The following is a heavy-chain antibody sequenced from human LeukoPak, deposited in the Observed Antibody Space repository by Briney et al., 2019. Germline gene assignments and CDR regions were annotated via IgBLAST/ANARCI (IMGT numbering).Heavy chain of an antibody. J-gene: IGHJ5*02. V-gene: IGHV4-34*01. D-gene: IGHD2-15*01. Sequence: RPSETLSLTCTFYGGSLSGYYWSWIRQPPGKGLEWIGEINHGGSTIYNPSLKSRVTISVDTSKTQFSLKLSSVTAADTAVYYCAREPGYCSGGSCYGGWFDPWGQGTLVTVSS. CDR1: GGSLSGYY. CDR3: AREPGYCSGGSCYGGWFDP. CDR2: INHGGST.